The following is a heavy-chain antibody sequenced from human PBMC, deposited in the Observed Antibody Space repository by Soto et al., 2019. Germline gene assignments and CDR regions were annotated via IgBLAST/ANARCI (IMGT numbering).Heavy chain of an antibody. Sequence: VCGGNMKSTVDYGGMKKKSPGKGLEWIGSMYYSGSTYFNPSLKSRVTISGDPSKNQFSLKVSSVTVADTAVYYCVRHHDTAMAYYNYFGMDVWGQGTTVTVSS. CDR2: MYYSGST. CDR3: VRHHDTAMAYYNYFGMDV. V-gene: IGHV4-39*01. J-gene: IGHJ6*01. D-gene: IGHD5-18*01. CDR1: GGNMKSTVDY.